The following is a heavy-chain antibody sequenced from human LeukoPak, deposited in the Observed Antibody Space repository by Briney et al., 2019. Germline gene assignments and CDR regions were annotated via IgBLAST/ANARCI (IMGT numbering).Heavy chain of an antibody. D-gene: IGHD3-22*01. Sequence: GGSLRLSCTASGFILGDYAMSWVRQAPGKGLEWVGFIRSKAYGATTEYAASVKGRFTISRDDSKSIAYLQMNSLKTEDTAVYYCTRDTAEFYDSSGYAGDWGQGTLVTVSS. CDR2: IRSKAYGATT. CDR3: TRDTAEFYDSSGYAGD. J-gene: IGHJ4*02. CDR1: GFILGDYA. V-gene: IGHV3-49*04.